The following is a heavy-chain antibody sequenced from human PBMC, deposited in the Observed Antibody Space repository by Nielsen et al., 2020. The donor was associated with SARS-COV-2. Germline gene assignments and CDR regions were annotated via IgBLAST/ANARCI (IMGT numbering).Heavy chain of an antibody. D-gene: IGHD3-10*01. CDR3: ARRWYGSDSDREAFDI. Sequence: GRSLRLSCAASGFTFDDYAMHWVRQAPGKGLEWVSLISWDGGSTYYADSVKGRFTISRDNSKNSLYLQMNSLRAEDTALYYCARRWYGSDSDREAFDIWGRGTMVTVSS. CDR1: GFTFDDYA. V-gene: IGHV3-43D*03. J-gene: IGHJ3*02. CDR2: ISWDGGST.